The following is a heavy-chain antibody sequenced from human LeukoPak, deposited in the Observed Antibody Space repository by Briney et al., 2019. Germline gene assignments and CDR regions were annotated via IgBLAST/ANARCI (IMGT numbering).Heavy chain of an antibody. D-gene: IGHD2-2*01. CDR1: GYSFNGYY. V-gene: IGHV1-2*02. CDR2: INPDTGGT. CDR3: ARGGEVCSSTSCYRGHEY. Sequence: ASVKVSCKPSGYSFNGYYMHWVRQAPGQGLEWMGWINPDTGGTSYAQRFQGRVTMTRDTSISTGYMELRRLTSDDTAVYYCARGGEVCSSTSCYRGHEYWGQGTLVTVSS. J-gene: IGHJ4*02.